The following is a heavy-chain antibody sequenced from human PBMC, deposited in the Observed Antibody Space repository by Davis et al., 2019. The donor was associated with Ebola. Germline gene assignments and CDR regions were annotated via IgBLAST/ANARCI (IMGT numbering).Heavy chain of an antibody. CDR2: IKTSGGAT. V-gene: IGHV1-46*01. D-gene: IGHD1-26*01. CDR1: GYTFTSYS. J-gene: IGHJ4*02. Sequence: ASVKVSCKTSGYTFTSYSMHWVRQAPGQGLEWMGKIKTSGGATIYAQKFQGRVTMTRDTSTTVVYMELSSLRSEDTAVYCARAPMVGATGDLDYWGQGTLVTVSS. CDR3: ARAPMVGATGDLDY.